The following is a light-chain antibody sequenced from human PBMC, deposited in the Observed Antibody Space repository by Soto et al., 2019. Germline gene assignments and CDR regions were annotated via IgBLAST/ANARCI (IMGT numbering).Light chain of an antibody. V-gene: IGLV2-8*01. J-gene: IGLJ2*01. Sequence: QSALTQPPSASGSPGQSVTISCTGTSSDVGGYNYVSWYQQHPGKAPKLMIYDVNTRPSGVPDRCSGSKSGNTASLTVSGLQAEDEDDYYCNSYTGSNNYVVFGGGTKVTVL. CDR2: DVN. CDR1: SSDVGGYNY. CDR3: NSYTGSNNYVV.